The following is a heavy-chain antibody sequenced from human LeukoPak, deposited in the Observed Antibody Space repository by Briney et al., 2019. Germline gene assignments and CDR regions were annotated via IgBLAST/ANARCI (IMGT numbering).Heavy chain of an antibody. D-gene: IGHD2-2*01. Sequence: SETLSLTCTVSGGSISSGDNYWTWIRQHPGKGLEWIGYTHHSGRSYYNPSLGSRVIMSVDTSKNQFSLKLSSVTAADTAVYYCARQLPAAAEGGRTFDYWGQGTLVTVSS. CDR3: ARQLPAAAEGGRTFDY. CDR2: THHSGRS. V-gene: IGHV4-31*03. J-gene: IGHJ4*02. CDR1: GGSISSGDNY.